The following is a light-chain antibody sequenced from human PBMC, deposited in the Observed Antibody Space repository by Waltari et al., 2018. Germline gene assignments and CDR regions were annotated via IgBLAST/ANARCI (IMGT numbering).Light chain of an antibody. CDR2: SNN. Sequence: QSLLTQPPSASGTPGQTVTISCSGSWSNIGTNVVSWYQQLPGTAPKLLIHSNNQRPSGVPDRFSCSTSGTSASLAISGLQSADEADYYCSAWDDSLNGHVIFGGGTKLTVL. J-gene: IGLJ2*01. CDR3: SAWDDSLNGHVI. CDR1: WSNIGTNV. V-gene: IGLV1-44*01.